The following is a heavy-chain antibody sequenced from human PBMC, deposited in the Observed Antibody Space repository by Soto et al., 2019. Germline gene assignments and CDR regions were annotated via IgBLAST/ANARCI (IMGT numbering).Heavy chain of an antibody. V-gene: IGHV4-4*02. Sequence: PSETLSLTCAVSGGSISSSNWWSWVRQPPGKGLEWIGEIYHSGSTNYNPSLKSRVTISVDKSKNQFSLKLSSVTAADTAVYYCAREYRDIVVVVTTMGAFDIWGQGTMVTVSS. CDR3: AREYRDIVVVVTTMGAFDI. D-gene: IGHD2-15*01. CDR1: GGSISSSNW. CDR2: IYHSGST. J-gene: IGHJ3*02.